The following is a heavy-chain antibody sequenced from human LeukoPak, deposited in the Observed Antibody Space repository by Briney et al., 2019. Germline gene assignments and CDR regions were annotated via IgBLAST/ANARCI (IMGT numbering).Heavy chain of an antibody. CDR3: ARVTREAARYWYFDL. Sequence: SETLSLTCTVSGGSISSYYWSWIRQPPGKGLEWIGYIYYRGSTNYNPSLKSRVTISVDTSKNQFSLKLSTVTAADTAVYFCARVTREAARYWYFDLWGRGTLVTVSS. CDR2: IYYRGST. CDR1: GGSISSYY. V-gene: IGHV4-59*01. J-gene: IGHJ2*01. D-gene: IGHD6-6*01.